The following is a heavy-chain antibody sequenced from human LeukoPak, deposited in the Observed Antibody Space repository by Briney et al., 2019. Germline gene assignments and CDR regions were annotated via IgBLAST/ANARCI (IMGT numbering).Heavy chain of an antibody. Sequence: PGESLRLSCAASGFTFSSYAMHWVRQAPGKGLEYVSAISSNGGSTYYANSVKGRFTISRDNSKNTLYLQMGSLRAEDMAVYYCARGLVGATTPFDYWGQGTLVTVSS. J-gene: IGHJ4*02. D-gene: IGHD1-26*01. CDR3: ARGLVGATTPFDY. V-gene: IGHV3-64*01. CDR2: ISSNGGST. CDR1: GFTFSSYA.